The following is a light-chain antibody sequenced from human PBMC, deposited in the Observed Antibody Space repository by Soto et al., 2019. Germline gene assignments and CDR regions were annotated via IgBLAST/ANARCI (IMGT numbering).Light chain of an antibody. Sequence: DIVMTQSPDSLAVSLGERATINCKSSQIVLSTENNENELAWYQQKPGHPPKLLIYYTSTRESGVPDRFSGSGSGTEFTLTISSLQAEDVAIYYCQQFYSSPLTFGQGTRVEIK. V-gene: IGKV4-1*01. CDR2: YTS. CDR3: QQFYSSPLT. CDR1: QIVLSTENNENE. J-gene: IGKJ5*01.